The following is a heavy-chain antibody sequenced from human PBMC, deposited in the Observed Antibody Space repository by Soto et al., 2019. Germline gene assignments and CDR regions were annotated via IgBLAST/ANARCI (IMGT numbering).Heavy chain of an antibody. CDR3: ARDEGVITMVRGVIPLYGYYGMDV. D-gene: IGHD3-10*01. V-gene: IGHV4-30-4*01. CDR1: GGSISSGDYY. Sequence: PSETLSLTCTVSGGSISSGDYYWSWIRQPPGKGLEWIGYIYYSGSTYYNPSLKSRVTISVDTSKNQFSLKLSSVTAADTAVYYCARDEGVITMVRGVIPLYGYYGMDVWGQGTTVTVSS. CDR2: IYYSGST. J-gene: IGHJ6*02.